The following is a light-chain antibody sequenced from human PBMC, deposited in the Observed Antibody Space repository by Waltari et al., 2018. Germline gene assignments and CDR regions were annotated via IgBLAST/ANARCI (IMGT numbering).Light chain of an antibody. CDR2: GTS. J-gene: IGKJ4*01. CDR3: QQYDGEVVT. Sequence: EIVLTHSPVTLSLSPGERATLSCRASQSVTSISLTWYQQKLAQAPRLLIYGTSSRATAIPDRFSGSGSGTDFTLTISRLEPEDFAVYYCQQYDGEVVTFGGGTKVEI. CDR1: QSVTSIS. V-gene: IGKV3-20*01.